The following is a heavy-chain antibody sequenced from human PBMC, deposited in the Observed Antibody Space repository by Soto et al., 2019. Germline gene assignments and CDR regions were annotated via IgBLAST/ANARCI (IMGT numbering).Heavy chain of an antibody. V-gene: IGHV3-30-3*01. CDR2: ISYDGSNK. D-gene: IGHD3-22*01. CDR3: ARDKWDYYDSSGYYPLGYFDY. CDR1: GFTFSSYA. Sequence: QVQLVESGGGVVQPGRSLRLSCAASGFTFSSYAMHWVRQAPGKGLEWVAVISYDGSNKYYADSVKGRFTISRDNSKNTLYLQMNSLRAEDTAVYYCARDKWDYYDSSGYYPLGYFDYWGQGTLVTVSS. J-gene: IGHJ4*02.